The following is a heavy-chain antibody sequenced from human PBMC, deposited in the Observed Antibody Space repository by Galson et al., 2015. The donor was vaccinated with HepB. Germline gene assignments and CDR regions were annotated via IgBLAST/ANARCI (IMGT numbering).Heavy chain of an antibody. CDR2: ISHDGNNK. CDR1: GFSFSNYG. D-gene: IGHD6-19*01. Sequence: SLRLSCAASGFSFSNYGIHWVRQAPGKGLEWVGLISHDGNNKYYAESVKGRFTTSSDNSKNTLYLQMNTLRPEDTAVFFCAKDQGSASGWSAAFDSWGQGTLVTVPA. V-gene: IGHV3-30*18. J-gene: IGHJ4*02. CDR3: AKDQGSASGWSAAFDS.